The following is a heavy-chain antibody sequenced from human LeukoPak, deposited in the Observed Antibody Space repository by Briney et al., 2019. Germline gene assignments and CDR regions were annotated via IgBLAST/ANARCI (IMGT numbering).Heavy chain of an antibody. Sequence: GGSLRLSCAASGFTVNNNYMNWVRQAPGKGLEWVSLIYSGDSTYYADSVKGRFSISRDNSKNTLYLQMNSLRAEDTAVYYCAREVATGFSCFDYWGQGTLVTVSS. CDR3: AREVATGFSCFDY. D-gene: IGHD2-21*02. CDR2: IYSGDST. V-gene: IGHV3-53*01. CDR1: GFTVNNNY. J-gene: IGHJ4*02.